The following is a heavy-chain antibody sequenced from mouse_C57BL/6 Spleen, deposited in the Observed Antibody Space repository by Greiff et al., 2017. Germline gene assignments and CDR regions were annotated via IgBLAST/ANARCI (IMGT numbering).Heavy chain of an antibody. CDR3: VLSLFGY. Sequence: VQLQQSGPELVKPGASVKISCKASGYTFTDYYMNWVKQSHGKSLEWIGDINPNNGGTSYNQKFKGKATLTVDKSSSTAYMELRSLTSEDSAVYYCVLSLFGYWGQGTLVTVSA. CDR1: GYTFTDYY. J-gene: IGHJ3*01. CDR2: INPNNGGT. V-gene: IGHV1-26*01. D-gene: IGHD1-1*02.